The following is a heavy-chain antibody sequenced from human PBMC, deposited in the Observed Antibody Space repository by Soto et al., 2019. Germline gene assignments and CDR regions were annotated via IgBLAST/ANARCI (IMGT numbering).Heavy chain of an antibody. Sequence: ASVKVSCKASGYTFTGYYMHWVRQAPGQGLEWMGWINPNSGGTNYAQKFQGRVTMTRDTSISTAYMELSRLRSDDTAVYYCARAGGCSSTSCPYYYGMDVWGQGTTVTVSS. J-gene: IGHJ6*02. CDR2: INPNSGGT. CDR3: ARAGGCSSTSCPYYYGMDV. V-gene: IGHV1-2*02. CDR1: GYTFTGYY. D-gene: IGHD2-2*01.